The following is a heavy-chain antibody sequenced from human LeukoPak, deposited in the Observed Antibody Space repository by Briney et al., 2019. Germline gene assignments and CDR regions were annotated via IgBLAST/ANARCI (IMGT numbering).Heavy chain of an antibody. CDR3: AKDPFVEARSLWFDP. V-gene: IGHV3-23*01. CDR2: MSGSGDTT. J-gene: IGHJ5*02. CDR1: GFTFSSCA. D-gene: IGHD1-26*01. Sequence: GGSLRLSCAASGFTFSSCAMSWVRQAPGTGLEWVSVMSGSGDTTYYADSVKGRFTISRDNSKNTLYLQMNSLRVEDTAVYYCAKDPFVEARSLWFDPWGQGTLVTVSS.